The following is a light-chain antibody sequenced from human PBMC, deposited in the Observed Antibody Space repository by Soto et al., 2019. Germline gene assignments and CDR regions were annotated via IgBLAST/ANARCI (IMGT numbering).Light chain of an antibody. CDR1: QYINTR. CDR3: HQRQSWPRT. V-gene: IGKV3-11*01. Sequence: EIVLTQSPATLSSSPGDRLTLSCRASQYINTRLAWYQHRPGQAPRLLIYQTSLRAAGIPARFSASGSGTDFTLTISDVQPEDFALYYCHQRQSWPRTFGQGTKVDIK. J-gene: IGKJ1*01. CDR2: QTS.